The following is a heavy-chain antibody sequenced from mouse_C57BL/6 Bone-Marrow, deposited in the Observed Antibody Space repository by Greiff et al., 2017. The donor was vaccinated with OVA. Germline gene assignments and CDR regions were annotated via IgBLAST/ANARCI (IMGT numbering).Heavy chain of an antibody. D-gene: IGHD1-1*01. V-gene: IGHV1-4*01. Sequence: QVQLQQSGAELARPGASVKMSCKASGYTFTSYTMHWVKQRPGQGLEWIGYINPSSGYTKYTPQFTDKATLTADKSSSTAYMQLSSLTSADSAVYYCARSYDYGSSLDDWGQGTTLTVSS. CDR2: INPSSGYT. CDR3: ARSYDYGSSLDD. CDR1: GYTFTSYT. J-gene: IGHJ2*01.